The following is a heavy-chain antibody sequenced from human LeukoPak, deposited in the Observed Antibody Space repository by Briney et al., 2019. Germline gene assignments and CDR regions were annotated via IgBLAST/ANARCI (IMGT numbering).Heavy chain of an antibody. CDR1: GYIFTTYW. V-gene: IGHV5-10-1*01. CDR2: IDPSDSYT. D-gene: IGHD3-22*01. J-gene: IGHJ4*02. Sequence: GESLKISCRGSGYIFTTYWITWVRQMPGKGLEWMGRIDPSDSYTNYSPSFQGHVTISADKSISTAYLQWSSLKASDTAMYYCARLGSRYYYDSSGIWGQGTLVTVSS. CDR3: ARLGSRYYYDSSGI.